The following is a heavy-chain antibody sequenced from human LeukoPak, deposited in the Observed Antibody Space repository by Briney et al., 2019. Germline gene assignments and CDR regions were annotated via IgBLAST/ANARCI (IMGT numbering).Heavy chain of an antibody. CDR1: GFSLSGYW. D-gene: IGHD2-15*01. Sequence: GGSLRLSCVASGFSLSGYWMYWVRQAPGKGLMYMSRNNGDGSTTNYADVVKGRFTMSRDNVKNTLYLQMNSLRVEDTAVYYCARDPRNVGLAPWGQGTLVTVSS. J-gene: IGHJ5*02. CDR3: ARDPRNVGLAP. CDR2: NNGDGSTT. V-gene: IGHV3-74*01.